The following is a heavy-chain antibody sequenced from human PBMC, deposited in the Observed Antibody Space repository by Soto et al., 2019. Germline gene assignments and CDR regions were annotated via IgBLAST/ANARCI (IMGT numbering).Heavy chain of an antibody. D-gene: IGHD4-17*01. CDR1: GFTFSSYG. CDR3: AKERYGDYAYYYYGMDV. V-gene: IGHV3-30*18. Sequence: QVQLVESGGGVVQPGRSLRLSCAASGFTFSSYGMHWVRQAPGKGLEWVAVISYDGSNKYYADSVKGRFTISRDNSKNTLYLQMNSLRAEDTAVYYCAKERYGDYAYYYYGMDVW. CDR2: ISYDGSNK. J-gene: IGHJ6*01.